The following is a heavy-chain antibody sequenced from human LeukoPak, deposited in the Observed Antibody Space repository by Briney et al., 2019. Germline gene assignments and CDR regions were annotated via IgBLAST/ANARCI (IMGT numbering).Heavy chain of an antibody. CDR2: ISGSSSYI. D-gene: IGHD3-22*01. CDR3: ARDPHDSSGYFYGMDV. Sequence: GGSLRLSCAASGFTFSSYSMNWVRQAPGKGLEWVSSISGSSSYIYYADSVKGRFTISRDNAKNSLYLQMNSLRAEGTAVYYCARDPHDSSGYFYGMDVWGQGTTVTVSS. J-gene: IGHJ6*02. V-gene: IGHV3-21*01. CDR1: GFTFSSYS.